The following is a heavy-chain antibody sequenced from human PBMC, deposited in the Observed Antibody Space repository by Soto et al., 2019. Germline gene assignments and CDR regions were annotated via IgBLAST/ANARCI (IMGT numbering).Heavy chain of an antibody. CDR3: AKGGRRVGEVASPNVMDL. Sequence: ATVKVAYKSTGYTFTSYGISWVRQAPGQGLEWMGWISAYNGNTNYAQKLQGRVTMTTDTSTSTAYMELRSLRSDDTAVYYCAKGGRRVGEVASPNVMDLWRQGTTVTASS. V-gene: IGHV1-18*04. J-gene: IGHJ6*01. D-gene: IGHD2-15*01. CDR2: ISAYNGNT. CDR1: GYTFTSYG.